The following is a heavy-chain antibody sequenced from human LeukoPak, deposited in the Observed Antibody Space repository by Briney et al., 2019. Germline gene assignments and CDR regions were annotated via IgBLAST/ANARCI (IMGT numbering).Heavy chain of an antibody. CDR2: IYTSGST. D-gene: IGHD6-13*01. CDR3: ARHLYSSSWYHTGINWFDP. V-gene: IGHV4-61*02. CDR1: GGSISSGSYY. J-gene: IGHJ5*02. Sequence: SQTLSLTCTVSGGSISSGSYYWSWIRQPAGKGLEWIGRIYTSGSTNYNPSLKSRVTISVDTSKNQFSLKLSSVTAADTAVYYCARHLYSSSWYHTGINWFDPWGQGTLVTVSS.